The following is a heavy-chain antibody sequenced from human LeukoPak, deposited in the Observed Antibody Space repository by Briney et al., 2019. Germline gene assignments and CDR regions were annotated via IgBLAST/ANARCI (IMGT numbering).Heavy chain of an antibody. V-gene: IGHV3-7*01. J-gene: IGHJ6*02. Sequence: PGGSLRLSCAASGFTFSSYWMSWVRQAPGKGLECVANIKQDGSEKYCVDSVKGRFTISRDNAKNSLYLQMNSLRAEDTAVYYCAREDYYYYYGMDVWGQGTTVTVSS. CDR3: AREDYYYYYGMDV. CDR1: GFTFSSYW. CDR2: IKQDGSEK.